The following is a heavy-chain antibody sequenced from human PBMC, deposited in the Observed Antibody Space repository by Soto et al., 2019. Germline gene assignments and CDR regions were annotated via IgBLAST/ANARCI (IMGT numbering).Heavy chain of an antibody. CDR3: AREGDFGCFDY. J-gene: IGHJ4*02. D-gene: IGHD1-26*01. V-gene: IGHV3-30-3*01. CDR2: ISYDGSNK. CDR1: GFTFSSYA. Sequence: QVQLVESGGGVVQPGRSLRLSCAASGFTFSSYAMHWVRQAPGKGLEWVAVISYDGSNKYYADSVKGRFTISRDNSKNTLYLQMNRLRAEDTALYYCAREGDFGCFDYWGKGTLVTVSS.